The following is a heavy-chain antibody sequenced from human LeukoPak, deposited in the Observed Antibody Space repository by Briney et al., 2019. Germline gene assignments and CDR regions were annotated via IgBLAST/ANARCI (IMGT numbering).Heavy chain of an antibody. Sequence: SVNVSFKASGGTFIHYAISWVRQAPGQGLEWMGRIIPIFGTANYAQKFQGSVTITADKSTSTAYMELSSLRSDDTAVYYCAREDGDYNFDYWGQGALVTVSS. CDR3: AREDGDYNFDY. CDR2: IIPIFGTA. V-gene: IGHV1-69*06. CDR1: GGTFIHYA. D-gene: IGHD4-17*01. J-gene: IGHJ4*02.